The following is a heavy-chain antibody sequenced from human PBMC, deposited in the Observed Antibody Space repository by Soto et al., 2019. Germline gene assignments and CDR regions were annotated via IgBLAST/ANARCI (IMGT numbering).Heavy chain of an antibody. D-gene: IGHD6-6*01. CDR1: GGSIRPYY. Sequence: QVQLQESGPGLVKPSETLSLTCTVFGGSIRPYYWSWIRQPPGKELEWIGYIYYTGSTNYSPSLKSGVTMSLDTSKNLLSLKLNSVTAADTAVYYCARGSPLSSSFPLDYWGQGSLVAVSS. J-gene: IGHJ4*02. V-gene: IGHV4-59*12. CDR3: ARGSPLSSSFPLDY. CDR2: IYYTGST.